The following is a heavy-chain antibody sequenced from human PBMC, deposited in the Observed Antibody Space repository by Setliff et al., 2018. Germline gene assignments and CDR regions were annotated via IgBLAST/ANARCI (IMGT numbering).Heavy chain of an antibody. CDR3: MKKIIAGGGPPYDYFDY. CDR1: GFTFSTYV. D-gene: IGHD1-26*01. V-gene: IGHV3-23*01. CDR2: IHGEGINT. Sequence: PGGSLRLSCAASGFTFSTYVMTWVRQAPGKGLEWVSSIHGEGINTYYADSVKGRFTISRDNSKNTLFLQMNSLRADDTAAYYCMKKIIAGGGPPYDYFDYWGQGTLVTVSS. J-gene: IGHJ4*02.